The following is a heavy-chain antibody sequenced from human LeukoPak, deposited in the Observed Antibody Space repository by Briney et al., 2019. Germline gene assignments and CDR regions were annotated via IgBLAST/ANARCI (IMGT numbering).Heavy chain of an antibody. CDR1: GFTFSNYA. CDR2: ISSSSSYI. J-gene: IGHJ3*02. CDR3: ARDNGAFDI. V-gene: IGHV3-21*01. Sequence: GGSLRLSCETSGFTFSNYAMSWVRQAPGKGLEWVSSISSSSSYIYYADSVKGRFTISRDNAKNSLYLQMNSLRAEDTAVYYCARDNGAFDIWGQGTMVTVSS.